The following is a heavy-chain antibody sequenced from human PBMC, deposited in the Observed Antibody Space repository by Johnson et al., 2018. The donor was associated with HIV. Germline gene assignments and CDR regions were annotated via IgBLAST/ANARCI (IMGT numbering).Heavy chain of an antibody. V-gene: IGHV3-30-3*01. CDR3: ARAPPGRAFDV. J-gene: IGHJ3*01. CDR2: ISSDGRNK. Sequence: QVQLVESGGGVVQPGRSLRLSCAASGFTFSSYAMHWVRQAPGKGLEWVAVISSDGRNKYYADSVRGRFTISRDNAKNSLFLQMNSLSAEDTAIYYCARAPPGRAFDVWGLGTTVTVSS. CDR1: GFTFSSYA.